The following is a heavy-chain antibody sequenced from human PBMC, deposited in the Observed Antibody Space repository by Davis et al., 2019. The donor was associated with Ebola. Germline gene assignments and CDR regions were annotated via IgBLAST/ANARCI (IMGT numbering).Heavy chain of an antibody. CDR1: GFTVSSYY. CDR3: TKGDRDYSSSPFDY. V-gene: IGHV3-53*01. CDR2: IYSGGDT. J-gene: IGHJ4*02. Sequence: GESLKISCEASGFTVSSYYMNWVRQAPGKGLEWVSVIYSGGDTYYTDSVKGRFTISRDSSKNTLDLQMNSLRAEDTALYSCTKGDRDYSSSPFDYWGQGTLVTVSS. D-gene: IGHD3-22*01.